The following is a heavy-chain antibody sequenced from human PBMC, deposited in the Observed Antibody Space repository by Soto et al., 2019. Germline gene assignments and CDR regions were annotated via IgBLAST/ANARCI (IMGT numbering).Heavy chain of an antibody. CDR3: ARDGFGRAAAD. Sequence: EVQLVESGGGLVKPGGSLRLSCAASGFTFSSYSMNWVRQAPGKGLEWVSSISSSSSYIYYADSVKGRFTISRDNAKNSLDLQMNSLRAEDTAVYYCARDGFGRAAADWGQGTLVTVSS. CDR1: GFTFSSYS. J-gene: IGHJ4*02. CDR2: ISSSSSYI. D-gene: IGHD6-13*01. V-gene: IGHV3-21*01.